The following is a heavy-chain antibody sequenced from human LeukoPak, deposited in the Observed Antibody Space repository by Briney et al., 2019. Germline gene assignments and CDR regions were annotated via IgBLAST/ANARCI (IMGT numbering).Heavy chain of an antibody. CDR3: ASTYREYSSSSRVGYYFDY. V-gene: IGHV4-38-2*02. CDR1: GYSISSGYY. CDR2: IYHSGST. D-gene: IGHD6-6*01. J-gene: IGHJ4*02. Sequence: SETLSLTCTVSGYSISSGYYWGWIRQPPGKGLEWIGSIYHSGSTYYNPSLKSRVTISVDTSKNQFSLKLSSVTAADTAVYYCASTYREYSSSSRVGYYFDYWGQGTLVTVSS.